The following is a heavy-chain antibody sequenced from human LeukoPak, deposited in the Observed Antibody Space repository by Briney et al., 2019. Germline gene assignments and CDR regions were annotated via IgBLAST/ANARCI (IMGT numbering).Heavy chain of an antibody. CDR3: AKGPDRWGYYGSGSN. V-gene: IGHV3-23*01. J-gene: IGHJ4*02. D-gene: IGHD3-10*01. CDR1: GFTFSSYA. Sequence: GGSLRLSCAASGFTFSSYAMSWVRQAPGKGLEWVSAISGSGGSTYYADSVKGRFTISRDNSKNTLYLQMNSLRAEDTAVYYCAKGPDRWGYYGSGSNWGQGTLVTVSS. CDR2: ISGSGGST.